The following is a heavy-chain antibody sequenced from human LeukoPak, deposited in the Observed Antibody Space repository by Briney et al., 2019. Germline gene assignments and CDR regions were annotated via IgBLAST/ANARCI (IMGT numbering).Heavy chain of an antibody. CDR1: GFIFSNYF. V-gene: IGHV3-7*01. J-gene: IGHJ4*02. D-gene: IGHD4-17*01. Sequence: PGGSLRLSCGASGFIFSNYFMTWVRQAPGKGLEWVAKIEQDGSEKYYVDSVKGRFTISRDNAKNSLYLQMSSLRAEDTAVYYCARLMTAVSNFDYWGQGTLVTVSS. CDR3: ARLMTAVSNFDY. CDR2: IEQDGSEK.